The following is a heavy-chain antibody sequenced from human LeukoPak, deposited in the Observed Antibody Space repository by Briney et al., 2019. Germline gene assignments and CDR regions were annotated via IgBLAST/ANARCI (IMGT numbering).Heavy chain of an antibody. CDR1: GFTFGDYA. V-gene: IGHV3-49*03. Sequence: GRSLRLSCTASGFTFGDYAMSWFRQAPGKGLEWVGFIRSKAYGGTTEYAASVKGRFTISRDDSKSIAYLQMNSLKTEDTAVYYCTSQCSGGSCYSVDKTYYFDYWGQGTLVTVSS. J-gene: IGHJ4*02. CDR2: IRSKAYGGTT. D-gene: IGHD2-15*01. CDR3: TSQCSGGSCYSVDKTYYFDY.